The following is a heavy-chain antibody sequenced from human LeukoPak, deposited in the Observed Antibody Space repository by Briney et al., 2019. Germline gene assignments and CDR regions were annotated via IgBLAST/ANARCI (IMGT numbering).Heavy chain of an antibody. J-gene: IGHJ3*02. CDR2: ISDYNGDT. CDR1: GYTFTSYG. V-gene: IGHV1-18*01. CDR3: ARDLEQLLPEGRHDAFDI. Sequence: VASVKDSCKASGYTFTSYGISWVRQAPGQGREWMGWISDYNGDTNIAQKLQGRVTMTTDTSTSTAYMELRSLRSDDTDVYYCARDLEQLLPEGRHDAFDIWGQGKMVTVSS. D-gene: IGHD6-13*01.